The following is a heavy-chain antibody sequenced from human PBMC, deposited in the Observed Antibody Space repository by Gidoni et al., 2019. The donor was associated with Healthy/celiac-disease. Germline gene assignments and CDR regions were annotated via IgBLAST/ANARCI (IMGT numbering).Heavy chain of an antibody. CDR1: GYSISSGNY. CDR2: IYHSGST. D-gene: IGHD3-10*01. Sequence: QVQLQESGPGLVKPSETLSLTCAVSGYSISSGNYWGWIRQPPGTGLEWIGSIYHSGSTYYNPSLKSRVTISIDTSKNQFSLKLNSVTAADTAVYYCARNSPLLEFDIWGQGTMVTVSS. V-gene: IGHV4-38-2*01. J-gene: IGHJ3*02. CDR3: ARNSPLLEFDI.